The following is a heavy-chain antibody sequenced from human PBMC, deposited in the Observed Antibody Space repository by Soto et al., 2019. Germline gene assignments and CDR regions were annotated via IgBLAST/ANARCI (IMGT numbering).Heavy chain of an antibody. Sequence: QVQLHQWGAGLLKPSETLSLTCAVSGGSFSGYFWGWIRQPPGKGLEWIGEVNYGGSTNYTPSLMGLLTMAVDTYKNQGSLRLASVTAADTAVYFCVRGGLSGSSWYYFDFWGQGSLVAVSS. CDR3: VRGGLSGSSWYYFDF. CDR1: GGSFSGYF. V-gene: IGHV4-34*01. J-gene: IGHJ4*02. CDR2: VNYGGST. D-gene: IGHD6-13*01.